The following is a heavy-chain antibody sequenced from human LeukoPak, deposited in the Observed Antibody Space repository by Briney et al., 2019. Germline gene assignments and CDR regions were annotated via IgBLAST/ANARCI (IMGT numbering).Heavy chain of an antibody. CDR1: GYTFTSYY. V-gene: IGHV1-46*01. CDR3: AREQEYDFWSGCHFDY. Sequence: ASVKVSCKASGYTFTSYYMHWARQAPGQGLEWMGIINPSGGSTSYAQKFQGRVTMTRDTSTSTVYMELSSLRSEDTAVYYCAREQEYDFWSGCHFDYWGQGTLVTVSS. CDR2: INPSGGST. J-gene: IGHJ4*02. D-gene: IGHD3-3*01.